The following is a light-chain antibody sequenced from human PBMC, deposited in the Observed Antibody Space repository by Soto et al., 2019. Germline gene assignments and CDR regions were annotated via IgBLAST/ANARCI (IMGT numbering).Light chain of an antibody. V-gene: IGLV2-14*01. Sequence: QSALTQPASVSESPGQSVTIFCAGTSSDVGGYNYVSWYQQRPGRAPKLMIYEVTYRPSGVSNRFSGSKSVNTASLTISGLQAEDEADYYCSSYTTSSTLVFGTGTKLTVL. CDR2: EVT. J-gene: IGLJ1*01. CDR3: SSYTTSSTLV. CDR1: SSDVGGYNY.